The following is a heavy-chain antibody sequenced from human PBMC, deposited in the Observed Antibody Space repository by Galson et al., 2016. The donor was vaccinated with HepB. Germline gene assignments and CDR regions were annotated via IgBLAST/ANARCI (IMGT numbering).Heavy chain of an antibody. CDR1: GYTFTGYY. Sequence: SVKVSCKASGYTFTGYYLHWVRQAPGQGLEWMGWIIPNSGGTNYAQKFQGWVTLTRDTSISTGYMELSSLKSDDTAVYYCARAGVTGLFEVIDYWGQGNLVTVSS. J-gene: IGHJ4*02. CDR3: ARAGVTGLFEVIDY. V-gene: IGHV1-2*04. CDR2: IIPNSGGT. D-gene: IGHD6-19*01.